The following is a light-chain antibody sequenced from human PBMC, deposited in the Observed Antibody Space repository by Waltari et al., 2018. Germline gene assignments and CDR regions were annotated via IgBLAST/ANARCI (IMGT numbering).Light chain of an antibody. V-gene: IGKV3-15*01. Sequence: EIVMTQSPATLSVSAGERANLSCRASQSVTTNLAWYQQKLGQAPRLLIYDPSTRATGVPARFSGSGSGTEFTLTISSLQSEDFALYYCQQYNNWPWTFGQGTKVEIK. CDR2: DPS. CDR3: QQYNNWPWT. CDR1: QSVTTN. J-gene: IGKJ1*01.